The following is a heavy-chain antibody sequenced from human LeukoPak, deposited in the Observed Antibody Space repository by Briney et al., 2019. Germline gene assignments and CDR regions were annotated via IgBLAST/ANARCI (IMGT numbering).Heavy chain of an antibody. V-gene: IGHV5-51*01. CDR1: GYSFTSYW. Sequence: GESLKISCEASGYSFTSYWIGWVRQMPGKGLEWMGIIFPSDSDSTYSPSFQGQVTISVDKSISTAYLQWNILKASGTAMYYRARRISDAFDIWGQGTMVTVSS. D-gene: IGHD3-10*01. CDR3: ARRISDAFDI. J-gene: IGHJ3*02. CDR2: IFPSDSDS.